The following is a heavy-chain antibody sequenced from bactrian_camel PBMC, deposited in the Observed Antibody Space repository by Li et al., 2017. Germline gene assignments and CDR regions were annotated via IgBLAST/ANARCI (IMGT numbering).Heavy chain of an antibody. Sequence: HVQLVESGGGSAQAGGSMRLSCAAVAHFDSMGWFRQAPGMEREGVAAIDADGSTSYADSVKGRFTISRDSAKSTVYLQMNSLKSEDTALFYCATAHGGTWWSDFGYWGQGTQVTVS. CDR1: AHFDS. D-gene: IGHD7*01. V-gene: IGHV3S53*01. J-gene: IGHJ6*01. CDR2: IDADGST. CDR3: ATAHGGTWWSDFGY.